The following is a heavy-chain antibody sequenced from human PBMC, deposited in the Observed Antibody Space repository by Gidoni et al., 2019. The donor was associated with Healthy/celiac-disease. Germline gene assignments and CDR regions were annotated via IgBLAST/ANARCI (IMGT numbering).Heavy chain of an antibody. CDR2: INHSGST. CDR3: ASDSMDYDCWSGPPYYYYMDV. Sequence: QVQLQQWGAGLLKPSETLSLTCAVYGGSLCGYYWSWIRQPPGKGLEWIGEINHSGSTNYNPSVKSRVTIAVDTSKNQFSLELSSVTGADTAVYYCASDSMDYDCWSGPPYYYYMDVWGKGTTVTVSS. D-gene: IGHD3-3*01. CDR1: GGSLCGYY. J-gene: IGHJ6*03. V-gene: IGHV4-34*01.